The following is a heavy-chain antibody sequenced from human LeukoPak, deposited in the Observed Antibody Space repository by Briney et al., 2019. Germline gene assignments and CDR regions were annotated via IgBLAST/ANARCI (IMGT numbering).Heavy chain of an antibody. CDR3: AREYSGSYYVDYFDY. Sequence: SGTLSLTCAVSGGSISSGNWWSWVRQPPGKGLEWIGEIYHSGSTNYNPSLKSQVTISVDKSKNQFSLKLSSVTAADTAVYYCAREYSGSYYVDYFDYWGQGTLVTVSS. CDR1: GGSISSGNW. D-gene: IGHD1-26*01. CDR2: IYHSGST. V-gene: IGHV4-4*02. J-gene: IGHJ4*02.